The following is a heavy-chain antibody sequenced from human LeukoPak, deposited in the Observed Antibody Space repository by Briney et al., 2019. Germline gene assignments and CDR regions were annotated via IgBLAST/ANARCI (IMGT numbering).Heavy chain of an antibody. CDR2: INHSGST. CDR1: GGSFSGYY. D-gene: IGHD5-18*01. CDR3: AVGYSYGPFDY. Sequence: SETLSLTCAAYGGSFSGYYWSWIRQPPGKGLEWIGKINHSGSTNYNPSLKSRVTISVDTSKNQFSLKLSSVTAADTAVYYCAVGYSYGPFDYWGQGTLVTVSS. J-gene: IGHJ4*02. V-gene: IGHV4-34*01.